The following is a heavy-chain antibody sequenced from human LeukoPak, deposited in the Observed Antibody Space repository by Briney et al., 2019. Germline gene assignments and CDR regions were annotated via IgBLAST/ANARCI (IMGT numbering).Heavy chain of an antibody. CDR3: ARDLRAVAHDFDC. J-gene: IGHJ4*02. V-gene: IGHV3-49*03. CDR2: IRSKAYGGTT. D-gene: IGHD6-19*01. Sequence: GGSLRLSCTASGFTFGDYAMSWFRQAPGKGLEWVGFIRSKAYGGTTEYAASVKGRFTISRDDSENIAYVEMNSLKSEDTAVYYCARDLRAVAHDFDCWGQGTLVTVSS. CDR1: GFTFGDYA.